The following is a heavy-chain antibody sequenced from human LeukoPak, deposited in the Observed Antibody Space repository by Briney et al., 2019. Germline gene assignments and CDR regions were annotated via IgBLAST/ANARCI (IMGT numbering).Heavy chain of an antibody. CDR2: IGWNSGSI. D-gene: IGHD3-10*01. CDR3: AKGVRITMVRGAFDI. V-gene: IGHV3-9*01. J-gene: IGHJ3*02. Sequence: GGSLTLSCPASGCTLDHYAMYWVRQAPAKGLEWVSGIGWNSGSIGYADSVKCRFTISRDNAKTSLYLQMNSLRAEDTALYYCAKGVRITMVRGAFDIWGQGTMVTVSS. CDR1: GCTLDHYA.